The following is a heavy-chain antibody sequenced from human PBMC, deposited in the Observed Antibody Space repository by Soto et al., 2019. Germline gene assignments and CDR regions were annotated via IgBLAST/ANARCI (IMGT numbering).Heavy chain of an antibody. J-gene: IGHJ4*02. V-gene: IGHV3-21*01. D-gene: IGHD3-22*01. Sequence: GGSLRLSCAASGFTSSDYSMHWVRQTPGKGLEWVSSISSGSSYINYADSVKGRFTISRDNAKNSLYLQMNTLRAEDTAVYYCARVPDYYDSNGYYWGQGTLVTV. CDR3: ARVPDYYDSNGYY. CDR1: GFTSSDYS. CDR2: ISSGSSYI.